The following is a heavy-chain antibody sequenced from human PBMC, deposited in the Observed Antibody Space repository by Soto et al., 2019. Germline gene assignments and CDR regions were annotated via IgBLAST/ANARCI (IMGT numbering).Heavy chain of an antibody. CDR1: GGSINSYW. CDR2: VYSSGTT. Sequence: SETLSLTCSVSGGSINSYWWSWIRQPAGKGLEWIGRVYSSGTTDYNPSLNSRATMSVETSKNQFSLKLTSVTAADTAVYYCARGPHSYYDILTGYPWFDPWGQGTLVTVSS. J-gene: IGHJ5*02. D-gene: IGHD3-9*01. CDR3: ARGPHSYYDILTGYPWFDP. V-gene: IGHV4-4*07.